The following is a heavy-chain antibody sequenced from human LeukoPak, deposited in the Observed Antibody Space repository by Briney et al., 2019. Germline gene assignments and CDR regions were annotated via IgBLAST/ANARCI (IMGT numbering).Heavy chain of an antibody. Sequence: GGSLRLSCAASGFTFSSYGMHWVRQAPGKGLEWVAFIRYDGSNKYYADSVKGRFTISRDNSKNTLYLQMNSLRADDTAVYYCARDGDNWNYFDYWGQGTLVTVSS. CDR3: ARDGDNWNYFDY. D-gene: IGHD1-20*01. J-gene: IGHJ4*02. CDR1: GFTFSSYG. CDR2: IRYDGSNK. V-gene: IGHV3-30*02.